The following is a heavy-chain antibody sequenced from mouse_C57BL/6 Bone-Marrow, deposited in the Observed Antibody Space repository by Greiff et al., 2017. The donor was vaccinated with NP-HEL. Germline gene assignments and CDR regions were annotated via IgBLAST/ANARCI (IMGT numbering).Heavy chain of an antibody. CDR1: GFTFSSYG. CDR3: ARRRLPYWYFEV. Sequence: EVQRVESGGDLVKPGGSLKLSCAASGFTFSSYGMSWVRQTPDKRLEWVATISSGGSYTYYPDSVTGRFTISRDNAKNTLYLQMSSLKSEDTAMYYCARRRLPYWYFEVWGTGTTVTVSS. CDR2: ISSGGSYT. V-gene: IGHV5-6*01. J-gene: IGHJ1*03. D-gene: IGHD2-4*01.